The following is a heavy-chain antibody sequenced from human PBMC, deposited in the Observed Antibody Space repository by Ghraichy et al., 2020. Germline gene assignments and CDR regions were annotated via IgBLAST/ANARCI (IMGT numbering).Heavy chain of an antibody. J-gene: IGHJ6*02. D-gene: IGHD2-2*01. CDR2: ISSSRTYI. CDR3: ARDHCTSSSCLEGYYYGMDV. CDR1: GFTFSDYF. V-gene: IGHV3-21*01. Sequence: GGSLRLSCAASGFTFSDYFMNSVRQAPGKGLEWISSISSSRTYIYYADSVRGRFTISRDDAQNSLYLEMNSLRAEDTAVYYCARDHCTSSSCLEGYYYGMDVWGQGTTVSVSS.